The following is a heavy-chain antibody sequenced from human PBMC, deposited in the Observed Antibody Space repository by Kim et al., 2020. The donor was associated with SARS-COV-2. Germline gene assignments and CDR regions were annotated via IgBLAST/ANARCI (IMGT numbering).Heavy chain of an antibody. CDR2: INHSGST. Sequence: SETLSLTCAVYGGSFSGYYWSWIRQPPGKGLEWIGEINHSGSTNYNPSLKSRVTISVDTSKNQFSLKLSSVTAADTAVYYCARGRADSGMIEAYYYYGMDVWGQGTTVTVSS. CDR1: GGSFSGYY. D-gene: IGHD3-22*01. J-gene: IGHJ6*02. CDR3: ARGRADSGMIEAYYYYGMDV. V-gene: IGHV4-34*01.